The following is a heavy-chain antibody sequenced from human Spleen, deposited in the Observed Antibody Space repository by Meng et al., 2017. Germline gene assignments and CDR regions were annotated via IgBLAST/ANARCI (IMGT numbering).Heavy chain of an antibody. CDR1: GGSFSGYY. CDR3: ARWNYYDSSGYYVHDAFDI. J-gene: IGHJ3*02. D-gene: IGHD3-22*01. V-gene: IGHV4-34*01. CDR2: NNHSGST. Sequence: SETLSLTCAVYGGSFSGYYWSWIRQPPGKGLEWIGENNHSGSTNYNPSLKSRVTISVDTSKNQFSLKLSSVTAADTAVYYCARWNYYDSSGYYVHDAFDIWGQGTMVTVSS.